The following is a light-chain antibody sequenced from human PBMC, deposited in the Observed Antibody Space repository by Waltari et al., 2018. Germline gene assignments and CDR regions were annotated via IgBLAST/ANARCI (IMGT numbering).Light chain of an antibody. CDR3: QQLNSYPPT. Sequence: IQLTQSPSSLSASVGDRVTITCRATQCIRHYLAWYQQKSGKAPKLLIYTTATLQSGVPSIFSCRGSGTDFTLTISSLQPEDFATYYCQQLNSYPPTFGGGTKVDIK. V-gene: IGKV1-9*01. J-gene: IGKJ4*01. CDR1: QCIRHY. CDR2: TTA.